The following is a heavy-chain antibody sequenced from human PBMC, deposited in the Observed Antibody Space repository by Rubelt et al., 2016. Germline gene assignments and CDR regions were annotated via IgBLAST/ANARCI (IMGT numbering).Heavy chain of an antibody. CDR2: ISYAGNKQ. J-gene: IGHJ4*02. V-gene: IGHV3-30*04. Sequence: VQLVESGGGLVQHGGSLRLSCAASGFSFSSYALHWVRQAPGRGLEWVAVISYAGNKQYYGDAVKGRFTSSRDNSKNTLYLQMNSLRAEDTAVYYCARDSDYWGQGTLVTVSS. CDR1: GFSFSSYA. CDR3: ARDSDY.